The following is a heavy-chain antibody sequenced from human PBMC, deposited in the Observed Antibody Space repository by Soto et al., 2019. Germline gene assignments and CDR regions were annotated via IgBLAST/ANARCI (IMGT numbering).Heavy chain of an antibody. Sequence: PGESLKSSCKGSGYSFSSYWIAWVRLMPGKGLEWMGSIYPDDSDTKYSPSFQGQVTISADKSISAAYLQWSSLKASDTAIYYCARNSLTGYYNYYYSMDDWGQGTTVTVS. CDR2: IYPDDSDT. CDR1: GYSFSSYW. J-gene: IGHJ6*02. V-gene: IGHV5-51*01. D-gene: IGHD3-9*01. CDR3: ARNSLTGYYNYYYSMDD.